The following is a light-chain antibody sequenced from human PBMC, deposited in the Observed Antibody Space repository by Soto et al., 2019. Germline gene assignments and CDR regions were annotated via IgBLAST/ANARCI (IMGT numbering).Light chain of an antibody. Sequence: QAVVTQSSSASASLGSSVKLTCTLSSGHSSYIIAWHQQQPGKAPRYLMKLEGSGSYNKGSGVPDRFSGSSSGADRYLTISNLPFEDEADYYCETWDSNIWVFGGGTKLTVL. CDR3: ETWDSNIWV. J-gene: IGLJ3*02. CDR1: SGHSSYI. CDR2: LEGSGSY. V-gene: IGLV4-60*02.